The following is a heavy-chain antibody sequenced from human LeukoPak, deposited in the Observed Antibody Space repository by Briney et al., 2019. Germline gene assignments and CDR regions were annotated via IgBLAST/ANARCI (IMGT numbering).Heavy chain of an antibody. J-gene: IGHJ4*02. Sequence: ASVKVSCKASGYTLTDYYMHWVRQAPGQGLEWMGWINPNSGGTNYAQKFQGRVTMTRDASISTAYMELSWLRSDDTALYYCATDYAGNSVPDYWGQGTLVTVSS. D-gene: IGHD4-23*01. V-gene: IGHV1-2*02. CDR1: GYTLTDYY. CDR3: ATDYAGNSVPDY. CDR2: INPNSGGT.